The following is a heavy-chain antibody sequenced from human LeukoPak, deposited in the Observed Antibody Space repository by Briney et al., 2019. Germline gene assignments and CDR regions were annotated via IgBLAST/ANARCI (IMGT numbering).Heavy chain of an antibody. Sequence: GGSLRLSCAASGFTFSSYSMNWVRQAPGKGLEWVSSISSSSSYIYYADSVKGRFTISRDNAKNSLYLQMNSLRAEDTAVYYCARLYSGYDWAYYYYGMDVWGQGTTVTVSS. CDR1: GFTFSSYS. J-gene: IGHJ6*02. CDR2: ISSSSSYI. CDR3: ARLYSGYDWAYYYYGMDV. D-gene: IGHD5-12*01. V-gene: IGHV3-21*04.